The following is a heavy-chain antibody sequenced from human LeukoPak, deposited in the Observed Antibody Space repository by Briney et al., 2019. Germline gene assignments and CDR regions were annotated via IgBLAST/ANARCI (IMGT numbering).Heavy chain of an antibody. D-gene: IGHD3-3*01. CDR2: ISSSSSYI. CDR1: GFTLSSYS. J-gene: IGHJ4*02. Sequence: PGGSLRLSCAASGFTLSSYSMNWVRQAPGKGLEWVSSISSSSSYIYYADSVKGRFTISRDNSKNTLYLQMNSLRAEDTAVYYCARDQTARGIFGNWGQGTLVTVSS. CDR3: ARDQTARGIFGN. V-gene: IGHV3-21*04.